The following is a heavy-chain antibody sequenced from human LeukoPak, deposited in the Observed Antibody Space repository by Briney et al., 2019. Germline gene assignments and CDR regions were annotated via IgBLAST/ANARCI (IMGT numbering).Heavy chain of an antibody. CDR2: IYYSGST. V-gene: IGHV4-59*01. D-gene: IGHD3-22*01. Sequence: PGGSLRLSCAASEFAFSTYNMSWIRQPPGKGLEWIGYIYYSGSTNYNPSLKSRVNISVDTSKNQFSLKLSSVTAADTAVYYCARASYYFDSSGYHYYFDYWGQGTLVTVSS. J-gene: IGHJ4*02. CDR1: EFAFSTYN. CDR3: ARASYYFDSSGYHYYFDY.